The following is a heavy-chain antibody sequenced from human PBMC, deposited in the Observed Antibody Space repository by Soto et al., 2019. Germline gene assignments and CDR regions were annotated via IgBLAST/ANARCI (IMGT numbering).Heavy chain of an antibody. J-gene: IGHJ6*02. V-gene: IGHV1-69*01. CDR2: IIPVFGTA. Sequence: QAQLEQSGGEVKKPGSSVKVSCKASRVAFSKFIVTWVRQAPGLGLEWVGGIIPVFGTANYAQKFQGRGPIPADESTSTSYMEVNNLRSEDTAVYYCAKVRYSSPMGYYYGMDVWGQGTTVTVSS. D-gene: IGHD2-2*01. CDR1: RVAFSKFI. CDR3: AKVRYSSPMGYYYGMDV.